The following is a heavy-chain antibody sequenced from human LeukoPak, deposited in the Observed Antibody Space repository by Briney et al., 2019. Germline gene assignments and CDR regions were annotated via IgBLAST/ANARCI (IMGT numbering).Heavy chain of an antibody. D-gene: IGHD4-17*01. CDR2: IWYAGSNR. CDR1: GFTFRGNG. Sequence: GRSLRLSCAASGFTFRGNGMHWVRQAPGKGLEWVAIIWYAGSNRYYADSVKGRFTISRDNSKNTLFLQMNSLTAEDTAVYYCARDQGTSVTAMVGGHFDYWGPGTLVTVSS. J-gene: IGHJ4*02. V-gene: IGHV3-33*01. CDR3: ARDQGTSVTAMVGGHFDY.